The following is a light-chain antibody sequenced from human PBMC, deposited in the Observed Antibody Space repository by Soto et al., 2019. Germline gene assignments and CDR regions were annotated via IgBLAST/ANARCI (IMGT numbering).Light chain of an antibody. V-gene: IGKV1-39*01. J-gene: IGKJ3*01. CDR3: QQSYFTPMT. CDR2: TAS. CDR1: QSSSSY. Sequence: DIKMYKSLSSLSASVGDRVTMTCRASQSSSSYLNWYQQKPGKAPELLIYTASSLQSGVPSRFSGSGSGTDFTLTISSLQPEDFATYYCQQSYFTPMTFGPGTNVDI.